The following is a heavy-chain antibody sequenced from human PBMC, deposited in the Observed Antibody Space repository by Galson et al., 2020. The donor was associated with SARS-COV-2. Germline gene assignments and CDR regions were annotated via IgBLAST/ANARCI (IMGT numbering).Heavy chain of an antibody. CDR1: RGAFSSGPYY. Sequence: ASETLSLTCTVSRGAFSSGPYYWSWIRQHPGRGLECIGYIYDGGNTYYNPSLKSRITMSLDTSKSQYYLKLSSVTVADTAVYYCARGEYYGSGSYYNTGPDYWGQGTLVSVSS. D-gene: IGHD3-10*01. CDR2: IYDGGNT. J-gene: IGHJ4*02. V-gene: IGHV4-31*03. CDR3: ARGEYYGSGSYYNTGPDY.